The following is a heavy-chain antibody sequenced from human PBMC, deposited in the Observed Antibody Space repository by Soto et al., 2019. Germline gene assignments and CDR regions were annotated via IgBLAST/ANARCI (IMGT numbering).Heavy chain of an antibody. V-gene: IGHV1-46*01. Sequence: QVQLIQFGAEVKKPGASVKVSCRASGYTFTKFHIHWVRQAPGQGLEWMGMIDPSGGVTRDAQRFQGRLTMTSDTSTSSVYMELRGLTSEDTAVYYCERDVIGHDNYETIGYYFDHWGPGTLVTVSS. D-gene: IGHD3-16*01. CDR2: IDPSGGVT. CDR3: ERDVIGHDNYETIGYYFDH. CDR1: GYTFTKFH. J-gene: IGHJ4*02.